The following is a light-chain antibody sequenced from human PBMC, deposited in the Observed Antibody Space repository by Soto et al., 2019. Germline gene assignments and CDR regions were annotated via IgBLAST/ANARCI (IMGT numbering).Light chain of an antibody. J-gene: IGKJ1*01. V-gene: IGKV3-15*01. CDR2: GAS. Sequence: EIVMTQSPATLSVSPGERGTLSCRASQSVSSNLAWYQQKPGQSPRLLIYGASTRATGIPARFSGSGSGTEFTLTISSLQSEDFAVYFCQQYDTIPPWTFGQGTRVEV. CDR3: QQYDTIPPWT. CDR1: QSVSSN.